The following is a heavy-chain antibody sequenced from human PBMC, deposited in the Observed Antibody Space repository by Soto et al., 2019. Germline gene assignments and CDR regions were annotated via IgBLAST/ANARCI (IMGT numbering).Heavy chain of an antibody. CDR2: INAGNGNT. CDR1: GYTFTSYA. J-gene: IGHJ6*03. CDR3: ARGDRSWYCSSTSCEEYYYYMDV. Sequence: ASVKVSCKASGYTFTSYAMHWVRQAPGQRLEWMGWINAGNGNTKYSQKFQGRVTITRDTSASTAYMELSSLRSEDTAVYYCARGDRSWYCSSTSCEEYYYYMDVWGKGTTVTVSS. D-gene: IGHD2-2*01. V-gene: IGHV1-3*01.